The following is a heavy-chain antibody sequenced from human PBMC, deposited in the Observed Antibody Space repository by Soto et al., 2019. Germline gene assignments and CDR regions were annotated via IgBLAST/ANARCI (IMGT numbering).Heavy chain of an antibody. CDR2: VSYVGTT. J-gene: IGHJ6*03. V-gene: IGHV4-39*01. Sequence: SETLSLTCTVSGDSISSSEYWWAWIRQSPGKGLEWIGSVSYVGTTSYNPSLKSRASMSVDTSKNQFSLKLTSVTAADTAVYYCARGRIRSLEWSVGGYYYYYYMDVWGKGTTVTVSS. D-gene: IGHD3-3*01. CDR3: ARGRIRSLEWSVGGYYYYYYMDV. CDR1: GDSISSSEYW.